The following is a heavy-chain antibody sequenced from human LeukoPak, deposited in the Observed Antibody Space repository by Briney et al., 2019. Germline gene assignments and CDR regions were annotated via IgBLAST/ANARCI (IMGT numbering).Heavy chain of an antibody. CDR3: ARKGGPRVNAFDF. J-gene: IGHJ3*01. CDR2: INPNTGGT. V-gene: IGHV1-2*02. CDR1: GYTFTDYY. D-gene: IGHD1-14*01. Sequence: GASVKVSCKASGYTFTDYYMHWVRQAPGQGLEWMGWINPNTGGTNYAQVFQGRVTMTRDTSISTAYMELTGLRSDDTAMYFCARKGGPRVNAFDFWGQGTMVTVSS.